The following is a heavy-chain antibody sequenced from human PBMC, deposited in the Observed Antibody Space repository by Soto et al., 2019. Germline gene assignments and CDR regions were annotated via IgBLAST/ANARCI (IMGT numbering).Heavy chain of an antibody. V-gene: IGHV5-51*01. CDR3: ARGFTGSAGRFDP. Sequence: PGESLKISCRGSGYTFAIYWIAWVRQMPGKGLEWMGIIDPKSSETLYSPSFRGHVTISVDKSTDTAYLQWDNLRASDSAMYYCARGFTGSAGRFDPWGQGTLVTVSS. CDR2: IDPKSSET. J-gene: IGHJ5*02. CDR1: GYTFAIYW. D-gene: IGHD6-25*01.